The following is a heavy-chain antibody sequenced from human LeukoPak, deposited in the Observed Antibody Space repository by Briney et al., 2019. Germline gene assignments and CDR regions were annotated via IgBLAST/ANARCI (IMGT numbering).Heavy chain of an antibody. V-gene: IGHV3-48*04. J-gene: IGHJ4*02. CDR2: ISSNSEAT. Sequence: PGGSLRLSCAASGFTFSTYSLTWVRQAPGKGLEWVSYISSNSEATSYADSVKGRFTSSRDYARNSLYLHMTSLRAEDTAVYYCAWVARGNYYHFDSWGQGTLVTVSS. CDR1: GFTFSTYS. CDR3: AWVARGNYYHFDS. D-gene: IGHD1-26*01.